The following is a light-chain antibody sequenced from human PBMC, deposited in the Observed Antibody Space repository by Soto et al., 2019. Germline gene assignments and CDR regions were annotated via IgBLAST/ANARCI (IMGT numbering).Light chain of an antibody. Sequence: EIVLTQSPATLSLSPGERATLSCRASQSVSSYLAWYQQKPGQAPRLLIYDASNRATGIPARFSGSGSGTAFTLTISSLEPDDFAVYYCQQRGNWPPWTFGQGTKVEIK. CDR3: QQRGNWPPWT. V-gene: IGKV3-11*01. J-gene: IGKJ1*01. CDR1: QSVSSY. CDR2: DAS.